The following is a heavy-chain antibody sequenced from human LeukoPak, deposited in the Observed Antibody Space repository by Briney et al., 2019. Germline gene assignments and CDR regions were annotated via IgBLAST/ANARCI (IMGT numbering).Heavy chain of an antibody. CDR3: ARVIYDSSGYYSGRWFDP. Sequence: ASVKVSCKASGYTFTTYEIHWVRQAPGQGLEWMGWMNPNSGNTAYVQKLQGRVTMTTDTSTSTAYMELRSLRSDDTAVYYCARVIYDSSGYYSGRWFDPWGQGTLVTVSS. J-gene: IGHJ5*02. CDR2: MNPNSGNT. CDR1: GYTFTTYE. V-gene: IGHV1-18*01. D-gene: IGHD3-22*01.